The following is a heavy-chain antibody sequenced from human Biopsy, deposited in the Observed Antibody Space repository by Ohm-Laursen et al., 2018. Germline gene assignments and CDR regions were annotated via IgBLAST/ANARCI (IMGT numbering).Heavy chain of an antibody. Sequence: SLRLSCAASGFTFSSYAMTWFRQAPGKGLEWVSTISGNSDIIYDTDSVKGRFTISRDNSKNTLHLQMNSLRAEDTAVYYCTGDSGGLGDYWGQGTLVTVSS. J-gene: IGHJ4*02. D-gene: IGHD2-8*02. CDR1: GFTFSSYA. V-gene: IGHV3-23*01. CDR3: TGDSGGLGDY. CDR2: ISGNSDII.